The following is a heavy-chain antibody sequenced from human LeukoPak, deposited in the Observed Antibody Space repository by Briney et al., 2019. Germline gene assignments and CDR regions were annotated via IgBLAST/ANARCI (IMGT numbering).Heavy chain of an antibody. CDR2: IDGSGVTT. V-gene: IGHV3-23*01. CDR3: GKDPNRGSYGY. D-gene: IGHD1-26*01. CDR1: GFTFNIYV. J-gene: IGHJ4*02. Sequence: PGGSLRLSCAASGFTFNIYVMSWVRQAPGKGLEWVSDIDGSGVTTYYADSVQGRFTISRDNSKNTLYLQMNSLRAEDTAVYYCGKDPNRGSYGYWGQETLVTVSS.